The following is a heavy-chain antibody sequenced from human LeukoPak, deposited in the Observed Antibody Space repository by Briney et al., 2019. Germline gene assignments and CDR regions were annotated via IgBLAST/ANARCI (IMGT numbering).Heavy chain of an antibody. Sequence: GGSLRLSCAASGFTFSSYTINWVRQAPGKGLEWVSSISGSSYYIYYADSVRGRFTISRDNAKNSGYLQMNSLRAEDTAVYYCARLSSSWYGPFDCWGQGTLVTVSS. CDR1: GFTFSSYT. V-gene: IGHV3-21*01. CDR2: ISGSSYYI. J-gene: IGHJ4*02. CDR3: ARLSSSWYGPFDC. D-gene: IGHD6-13*01.